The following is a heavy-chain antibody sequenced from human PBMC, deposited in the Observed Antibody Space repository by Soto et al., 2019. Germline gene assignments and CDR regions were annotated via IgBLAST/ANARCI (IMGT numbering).Heavy chain of an antibody. V-gene: IGHV3-21*01. CDR1: GFTFSSYS. CDR2: ISSSSSYI. CDR3: ARDQELRYFDWSTYYYYYMDV. J-gene: IGHJ6*03. D-gene: IGHD3-9*01. Sequence: EVRLVESGGGLVKPGGSLRLSCAASGFTFSSYSMNWVRQAPGKGLEWVSSISSSSSYIYYADSVKGRFTISRDNAKNSLYLQMNSLRAEDTAVYYCARDQELRYFDWSTYYYYYMDVWGKGTTVTVSS.